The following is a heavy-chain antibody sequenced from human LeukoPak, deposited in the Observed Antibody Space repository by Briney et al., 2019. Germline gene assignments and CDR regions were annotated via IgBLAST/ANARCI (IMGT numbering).Heavy chain of an antibody. J-gene: IGHJ4*02. V-gene: IGHV1-8*01. Sequence: GASVKVSCKTSGYTFTSYDINWVRQATGQGLEWMGWMNPKSGNTGYAQKFQGRVTMNRNTSISTAYMELRSLRSDDTAVYYCVRDENYGIYINFDFWGQGTLVTVSS. CDR1: GYTFTSYD. D-gene: IGHD3-16*01. CDR3: VRDENYGIYINFDF. CDR2: MNPKSGNT.